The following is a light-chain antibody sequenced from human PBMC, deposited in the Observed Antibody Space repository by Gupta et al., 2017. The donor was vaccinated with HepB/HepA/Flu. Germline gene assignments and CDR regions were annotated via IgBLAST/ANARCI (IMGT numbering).Light chain of an antibody. CDR2: GNI. Sequence: QSVLTQPPSVAAAPGQRVTISCTGSSSNIGAGYDVHWYQQLPGTAPKLHIYGNINRPSAVPDRFSGSKSSTSTSLAITGLQAEDEDDYYCQSYDNSLSGFVVFGGGTKLTVL. V-gene: IGLV1-40*01. CDR3: QSYDNSLSGFVV. CDR1: SSNIGAGYD. J-gene: IGLJ2*01.